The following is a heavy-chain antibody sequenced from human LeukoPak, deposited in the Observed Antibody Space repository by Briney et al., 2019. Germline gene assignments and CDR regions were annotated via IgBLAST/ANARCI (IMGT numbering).Heavy chain of an antibody. CDR2: ISSSSSYI. J-gene: IGHJ4*02. CDR1: GFTFSSYS. V-gene: IGHV3-21*01. D-gene: IGHD3-22*01. Sequence: PGGSLRLPCAASGFTFSSYSMNWVRQAPGKGLEWVSSISSSSSYIYYADSVKGRFTISRDNAKNSLYLQMNSLRAEDTAVYYCARDTETYYYDSSGYSHFDYWGQGTLVTVSS. CDR3: ARDTETYYYDSSGYSHFDY.